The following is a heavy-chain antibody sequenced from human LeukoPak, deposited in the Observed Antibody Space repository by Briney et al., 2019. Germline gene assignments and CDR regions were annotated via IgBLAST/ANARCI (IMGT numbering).Heavy chain of an antibody. CDR2: ISGSGSNK. D-gene: IGHD6-19*01. CDR3: AKGGWSSWFDP. Sequence: GGSLRLSCAASGFTFSNYAMSWVRQAPGKGLESVSSISGSGSNKYYADSVEGRFTISRDNSKNTLYLQMSSLRVEDTAVYYCAKGGWSSWFDPWGQGTLVTVSS. CDR1: GFTFSNYA. V-gene: IGHV3-23*01. J-gene: IGHJ5*02.